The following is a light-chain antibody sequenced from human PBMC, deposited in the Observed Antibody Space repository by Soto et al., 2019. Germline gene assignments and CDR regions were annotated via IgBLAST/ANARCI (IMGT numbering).Light chain of an antibody. V-gene: IGKV3D-20*02. J-gene: IGKJ4*01. CDR2: GAS. CDR3: QQRSSWPLT. CDR1: QSVSSSY. Sequence: IVLTQSPGTLSLSPWERATLSCRASQSVSSSYLAWYQQKPGQAPRLLIYGASTRATGIPARFSGSGSGTEFTLTISSLQSEDFAVYYCQQRSSWPLTFGGGTKVDIK.